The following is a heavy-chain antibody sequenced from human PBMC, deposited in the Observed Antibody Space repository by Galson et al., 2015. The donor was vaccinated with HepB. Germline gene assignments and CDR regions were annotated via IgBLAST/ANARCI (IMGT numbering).Heavy chain of an antibody. J-gene: IGHJ6*02. CDR3: AKDKTLVASLYFFYGMDV. CDR1: GFIFSDYG. D-gene: IGHD4/OR15-4a*01. Sequence: SLRLSCATSGFIFSDYGMHWVRQAPGKGLEWVALISHDGSYTYYADSVKGRFTISRDNSKNTLYLQMNSLRAEDTAVYYCAKDKTLVASLYFFYGMDVRGQGTTVTVSS. V-gene: IGHV3-30*18. CDR2: ISHDGSYT.